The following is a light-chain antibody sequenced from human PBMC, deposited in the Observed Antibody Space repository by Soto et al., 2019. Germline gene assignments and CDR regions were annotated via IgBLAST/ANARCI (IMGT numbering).Light chain of an antibody. J-gene: IGKJ1*01. CDR3: QQFGSSSAT. CDR2: DAS. Sequence: EIELTQSPGTLSSSPGERVTLSCRASQSISVYLAWYQQQPGQAPRLLIYDASTRPTGVSARFSGSGSGTDFTLTISRLEPEDFAVYYCQQFGSSSATFGQGTKVDI. CDR1: QSISVY. V-gene: IGKV3-20*01.